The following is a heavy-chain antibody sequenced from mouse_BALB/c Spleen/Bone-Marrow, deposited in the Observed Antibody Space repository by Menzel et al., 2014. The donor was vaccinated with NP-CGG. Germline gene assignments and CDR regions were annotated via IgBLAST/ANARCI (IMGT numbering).Heavy chain of an antibody. CDR2: ISTCSGNT. D-gene: IGHD3-1*01. V-gene: IGHV1-67*01. CDR3: ARGRQLGLRSFAY. J-gene: IGHJ3*01. CDR1: GYTFTDYA. Sequence: VQLQQSGPELVRPGVSVKISCKGSGYTFTDYAMHWVKQSHAKSLEWIGVISTCSGNTNYNQKFKGKATMTVDKSSSTAYMELARLTSEDSAIYYCARGRQLGLRSFAYWGQGTLVTVSA.